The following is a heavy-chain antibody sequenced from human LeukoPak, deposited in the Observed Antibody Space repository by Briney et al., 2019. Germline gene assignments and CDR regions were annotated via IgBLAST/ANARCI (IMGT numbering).Heavy chain of an antibody. Sequence: SETLSLTYTVSGGSISSGGYYWSWIRQHPGKGLEWIGFIYYSGSTYYNPSLKSRVTFSVDTSKNQFSLKLSSVNAADTAVYYCARAVYDYIWGSYRFDYWGQGTLVTVSS. V-gene: IGHV4-31*03. CDR2: IYYSGST. CDR1: GGSISSGGYY. CDR3: ARAVYDYIWGSYRFDY. D-gene: IGHD3-16*02. J-gene: IGHJ4*02.